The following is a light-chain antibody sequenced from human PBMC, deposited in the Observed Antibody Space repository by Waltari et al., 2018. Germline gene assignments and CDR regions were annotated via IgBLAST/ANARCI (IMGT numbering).Light chain of an antibody. CDR3: CSYTTTTTWV. Sequence: QSALTQPASVSGSPGQSITISCSGTGSDIGGFNYVSWYQQRPGKAPKLLIYGVSQRPSGVSDRFSGSKSCNRASLTISGLQAEDDSDYYCCSYTTTTTWVFGGGTKLTVL. CDR2: GVS. J-gene: IGLJ3*02. V-gene: IGLV2-14*03. CDR1: GSDIGGFNY.